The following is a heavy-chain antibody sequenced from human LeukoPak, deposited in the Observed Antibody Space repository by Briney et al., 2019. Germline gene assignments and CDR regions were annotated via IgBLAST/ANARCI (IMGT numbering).Heavy chain of an antibody. D-gene: IGHD2-2*01. J-gene: IGHJ4*02. CDR2: INLNSGAT. CDR1: GYTFSDYY. V-gene: IGHV1-2*06. CDR3: ARESVGNDY. Sequence: GASVRVSCKASGYTFSDYYMHWVRQAPGQGLEWMGRINLNSGATNYAQIFQGSVTMTRDTSISTAYMELSRLRSDDTAVYYCARESVGNDYWGQGALVTVSS.